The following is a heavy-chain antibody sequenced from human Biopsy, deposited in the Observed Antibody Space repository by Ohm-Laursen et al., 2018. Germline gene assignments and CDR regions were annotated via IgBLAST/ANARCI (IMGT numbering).Heavy chain of an antibody. V-gene: IGHV4-59*08. CDR2: VYSSGST. D-gene: IGHD6-19*01. CDR3: ARGIAVARSLDV. CDR1: SGPISGYY. Sequence: SDTLSLTCTVSSGPISGYYWTWIRQAPGKGLEFIGYVYSSGSTNYNPSLKSRATISLDTSRNQVSLRLSSVTAADTAVYYCARGIAVARSLDVWGQGTTVAVSS. J-gene: IGHJ6*02.